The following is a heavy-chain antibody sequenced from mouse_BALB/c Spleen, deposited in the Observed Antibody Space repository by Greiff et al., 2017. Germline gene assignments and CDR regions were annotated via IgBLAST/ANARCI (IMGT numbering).Heavy chain of an antibody. CDR2: ILPGSGST. V-gene: IGHV1-9*01. D-gene: IGHD1-1*01. CDR1: GYTFSSYW. Sequence: QVQLQQSGAELMKPGASVKISCKATGYTFSSYWIEWVKQRPGHGLEWIGEILPGSGSTNYNEKFKGKATFTADTSSNTAYMQLSSLTSEDSAVYYCARSGYYGSSYGFAYWGQGTLVTVSA. CDR3: ARSGYYGSSYGFAY. J-gene: IGHJ3*01.